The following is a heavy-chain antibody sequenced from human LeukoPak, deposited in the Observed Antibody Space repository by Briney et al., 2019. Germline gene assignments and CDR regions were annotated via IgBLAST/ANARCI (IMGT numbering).Heavy chain of an antibody. D-gene: IGHD3-22*01. CDR3: ARGDSSGYSRPELDY. Sequence: GGSLRLSCAASGFTFSSYGMHWVRQAPGKGLEWVAVIWYDGSNKYYADSVKGRFTISRDNSKNTLYLQMNSLRAEDTAVYYCARGDSSGYSRPELDYWGQGTLGTVSS. CDR1: GFTFSSYG. V-gene: IGHV3-33*01. J-gene: IGHJ4*02. CDR2: IWYDGSNK.